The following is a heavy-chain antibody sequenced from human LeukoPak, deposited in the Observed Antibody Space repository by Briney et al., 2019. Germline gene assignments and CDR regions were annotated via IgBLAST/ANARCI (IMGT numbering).Heavy chain of an antibody. CDR3: ARDRLAARRYYYYYYMDV. Sequence: ASVKVSCKASGYTFTSYGISWVRQARGQGLEWMGWISAYNGNTNYAQKLQGRVTMTTDTSTSTAYMELRSLRSDDTAVYYCARDRLAARRYYYYYYMDVWGKGTTVTVSS. J-gene: IGHJ6*03. D-gene: IGHD6-6*01. CDR2: ISAYNGNT. V-gene: IGHV1-18*01. CDR1: GYTFTSYG.